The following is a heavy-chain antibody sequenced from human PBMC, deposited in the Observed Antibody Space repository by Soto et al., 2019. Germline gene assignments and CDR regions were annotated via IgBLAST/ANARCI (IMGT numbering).Heavy chain of an antibody. J-gene: IGHJ4*02. CDR3: VILPAAATAEYYYGY. V-gene: IGHV4-39*01. CDR1: GGSISTSSYY. D-gene: IGHD3-9*01. CDR2: IYYSGST. Sequence: SQTLSLTCTVSGGSISTSSYYWGWIRQPPGKRLEWIESIYYSGSTYYNPSLKSRVTISVDTSKNQFSLKLRSVTAADPSVYSFVILPAAATAEYYYGYWSQGTPVTV.